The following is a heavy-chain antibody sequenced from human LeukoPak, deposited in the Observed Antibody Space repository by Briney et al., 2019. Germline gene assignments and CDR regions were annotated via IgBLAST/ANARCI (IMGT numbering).Heavy chain of an antibody. Sequence: ASVKVSCKASGYTFTGYYMHWVRQAPGQGLEWMGWINPNSGGTNYAQKFQGRVTMTRDTSISTAYMELSRLRSDDTAVYYCARVWGLPGYCSSTSCYFDYWGQGTLVTVSS. CDR1: GYTFTGYY. J-gene: IGHJ4*02. CDR2: INPNSGGT. CDR3: ARVWGLPGYCSSTSCYFDY. V-gene: IGHV1-2*02. D-gene: IGHD2-2*01.